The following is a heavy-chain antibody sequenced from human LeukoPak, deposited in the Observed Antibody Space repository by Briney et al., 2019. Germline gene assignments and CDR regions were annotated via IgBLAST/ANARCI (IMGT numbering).Heavy chain of an antibody. J-gene: IGHJ4*02. Sequence: GGSLRLSCAASGFTFSSYAMSWVRQAPGKGLEWVSAISGSGGSTYYADSVKGRFTISRDNSKNTLYLQMNSLRAEDTAVYYCAKDLITFGGVIPHFDYWGQGTLVAVSS. CDR2: ISGSGGST. V-gene: IGHV3-23*01. CDR1: GFTFSSYA. D-gene: IGHD3-16*02. CDR3: AKDLITFGGVIPHFDY.